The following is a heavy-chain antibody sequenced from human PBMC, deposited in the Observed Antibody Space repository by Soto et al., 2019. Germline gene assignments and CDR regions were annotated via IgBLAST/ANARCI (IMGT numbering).Heavy chain of an antibody. CDR3: AREHCSSTSCLNVFDY. V-gene: IGHV3-48*01. Sequence: EVQLVESGGGLVQPGGSLRLSCAASGFTFSSYSMNWVRQAPGKELERVSYISSSSSTIYYADSVKGRFTISRDNAKNSLYLQMNSLRAEDTAVYYCAREHCSSTSCLNVFDYWGQGTLVTVSS. J-gene: IGHJ4*02. CDR1: GFTFSSYS. D-gene: IGHD2-2*01. CDR2: ISSSSSTI.